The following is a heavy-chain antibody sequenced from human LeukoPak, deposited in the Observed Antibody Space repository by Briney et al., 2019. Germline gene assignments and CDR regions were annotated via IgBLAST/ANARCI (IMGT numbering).Heavy chain of an antibody. CDR3: TRDSPGSGSYYDY. CDR2: ISLSSSTI. J-gene: IGHJ4*02. V-gene: IGHV3-48*02. CDR1: GFTFTNNA. Sequence: GGSLRLSCAMSGFTFTNNAMNWVRQASGKGLEWVSYISLSSSTIYYADSVRGRFTISRDNAKNSLYLQMNSLRDEDTAVYYCTRDSPGSGSYYDYWGQGTLVTVSS. D-gene: IGHD3-10*01.